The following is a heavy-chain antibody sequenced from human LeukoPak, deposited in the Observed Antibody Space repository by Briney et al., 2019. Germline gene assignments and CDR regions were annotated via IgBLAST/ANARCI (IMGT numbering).Heavy chain of an antibody. CDR3: ARGLPVIVVVPAATAWFDP. CDR1: GGSMSSGDYY. CDR2: IYYSGST. J-gene: IGHJ5*02. V-gene: IGHV4-30-4*01. Sequence: SQTLSLTCTVSGGSMSSGDYYWSWIRQPPGKGLEWIGYIYYSGSTYYNPSLKSRVTISVDTSKNQFSLKLSSVTAADTAVYYCARGLPVIVVVPAATAWFDPWGQGTLVTVSS. D-gene: IGHD2-2*01.